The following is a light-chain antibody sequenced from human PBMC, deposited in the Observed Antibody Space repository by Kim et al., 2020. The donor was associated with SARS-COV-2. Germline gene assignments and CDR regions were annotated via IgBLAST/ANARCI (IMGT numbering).Light chain of an antibody. CDR1: QSVSSF. Sequence: LAPGDTATLCCRASQSVSSFLGWYQQKPDQAPRLLIYDVSNRATGIPARFSGSGSGTDFTLTISSLEPEDFAVYYCQQRSDWPPTFGQGTRLEIK. CDR2: DVS. CDR3: QQRSDWPPT. J-gene: IGKJ5*01. V-gene: IGKV3-11*01.